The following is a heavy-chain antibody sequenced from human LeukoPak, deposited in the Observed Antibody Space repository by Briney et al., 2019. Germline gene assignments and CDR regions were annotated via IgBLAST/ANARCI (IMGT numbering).Heavy chain of an antibody. CDR3: ASGERPRSYSRSHH. V-gene: IGHV3-21*01. CDR1: GFTLSTYA. CDR2: ISGSSTYM. Sequence: PRGSLRPSCAASGFTLSTYATNWVGQGPGKGLEWVSSISGSSTYMYYADSVKGRFTVSRDNAKNSLYLQMSSLRVEDTAVYYCASGERPRSYSRSHHSGRETLVTVSS. D-gene: IGHD6-6*01. J-gene: IGHJ5*02.